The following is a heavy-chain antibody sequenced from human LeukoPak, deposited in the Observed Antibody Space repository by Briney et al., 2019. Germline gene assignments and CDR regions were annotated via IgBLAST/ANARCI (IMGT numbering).Heavy chain of an antibody. CDR1: RFTFSSYA. Sequence: GGSLRLSCAASRFTFSSYAMSWVRQAPRVRLEWVSTIGGSGGGIYYADSVKGRFTISRDNSQSTLYLQMNSLRAEDTAVYYCAKYRGFGDSYDSWGQGTLVTVSS. CDR3: AKYRGFGDSYDS. CDR2: IGGSGGGI. V-gene: IGHV3-23*01. J-gene: IGHJ4*02. D-gene: IGHD3-10*01.